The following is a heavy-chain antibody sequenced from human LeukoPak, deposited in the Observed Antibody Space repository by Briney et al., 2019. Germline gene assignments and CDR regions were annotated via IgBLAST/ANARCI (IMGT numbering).Heavy chain of an antibody. CDR2: ISYDGSNK. CDR3: ARDRYCSSTSCYNWFDP. J-gene: IGHJ5*02. CDR1: GFTFSSCA. V-gene: IGHV3-30-3*01. D-gene: IGHD2-2*01. Sequence: GRSLRLSCAASGFTFSSCAMHWVRQAPGKGLEGVAVISYDGSNKYYADSVKGRFTISRDNSKNTLYLQMNSLRAEDTAVYYCARDRYCSSTSCYNWFDPWGQGTLVTVSS.